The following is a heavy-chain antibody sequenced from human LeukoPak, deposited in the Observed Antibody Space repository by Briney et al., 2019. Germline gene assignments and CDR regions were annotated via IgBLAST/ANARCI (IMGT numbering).Heavy chain of an antibody. J-gene: IGHJ3*02. Sequence: PGGSLRLSCAASGFTFSSYSMNWVRQAPGKGLEWVSSISSSSSYIYYADSVKGRFTISRDNAKNSLYLQMNSLRAEDTAVYYCARDRCSSTSRYCDAFDIWGQGTMVTVSS. CDR2: ISSSSSYI. D-gene: IGHD2-2*01. V-gene: IGHV3-21*01. CDR3: ARDRCSSTSRYCDAFDI. CDR1: GFTFSSYS.